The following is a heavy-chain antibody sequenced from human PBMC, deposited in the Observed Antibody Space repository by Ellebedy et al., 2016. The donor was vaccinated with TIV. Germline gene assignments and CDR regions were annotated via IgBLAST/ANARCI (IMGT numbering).Heavy chain of an antibody. CDR3: AKSCGGDCYYCDS. Sequence: GGSLRLXXAGSGFGFSSYALTWVRQAPGKGLEWVSAISGSGGTTDYADSVKGRFTISRDNSKNTLYVQMNSLRVEDTAVYYCAKSCGGDCYYCDSWGQGTLVTVSS. CDR2: ISGSGGTT. CDR1: GFGFSSYA. D-gene: IGHD2-21*02. V-gene: IGHV3-23*01. J-gene: IGHJ4*02.